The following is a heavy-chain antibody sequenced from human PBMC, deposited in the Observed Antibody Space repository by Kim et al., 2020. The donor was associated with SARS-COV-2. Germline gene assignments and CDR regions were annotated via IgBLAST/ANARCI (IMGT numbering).Heavy chain of an antibody. CDR3: ARAPSGSHFDY. CDR2: T. V-gene: IGHV4-31*01. Sequence: TSSNPYLKCQVTISVGTSNNQFSLKLSSVTAADTAVYYCARAPSGSHFDYWGQGTLVTVSS. D-gene: IGHD6-25*01. J-gene: IGHJ4*02.